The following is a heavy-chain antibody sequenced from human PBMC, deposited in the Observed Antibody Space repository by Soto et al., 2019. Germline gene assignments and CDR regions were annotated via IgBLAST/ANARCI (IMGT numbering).Heavy chain of an antibody. J-gene: IGHJ3*02. CDR1: GFTFSSYS. Sequence: GGSLRLSCAASGFTFSSYSMNWVRQAPGKGLEWVSSISSSSSYIYYADSVKGRFTISRDNAKNSLYLQMNSLRAEDTAEYYCASGSEYSSSSLLFDIWGQGTMVTVSS. D-gene: IGHD6-6*01. V-gene: IGHV3-21*01. CDR2: ISSSSSYI. CDR3: ASGSEYSSSSLLFDI.